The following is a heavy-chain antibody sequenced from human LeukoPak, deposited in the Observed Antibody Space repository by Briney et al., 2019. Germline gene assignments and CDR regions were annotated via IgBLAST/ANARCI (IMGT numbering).Heavy chain of an antibody. Sequence: PSETLSLTCTVSDGSISSSSYYWGWIRRPPGKGLEWIGSIYYSGSTYYSPSLKSRVTISVDTSKNQFSLKVSSVTAADTAVYYCARLYSGLDYWGQGTLVTVSS. V-gene: IGHV4-39*01. D-gene: IGHD5-18*01. CDR3: ARLYSGLDY. CDR1: DGSISSSSYY. J-gene: IGHJ4*02. CDR2: IYYSGST.